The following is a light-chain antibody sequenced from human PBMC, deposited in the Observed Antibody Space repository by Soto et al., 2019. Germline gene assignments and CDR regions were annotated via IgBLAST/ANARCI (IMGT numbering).Light chain of an antibody. V-gene: IGLV2-14*01. CDR3: SSYTSSSTLSYV. CDR2: DVS. J-gene: IGLJ1*01. Sequence: QSALTQPASVSGSPGQSITISCTGTSSDVGGYNYVSWYQQHPGKAPELMIYDVSNRPSGVSNRFSGSKSGNTASLTISGLQAEDEADYYCSSYTSSSTLSYVFGTGPKVTVL. CDR1: SSDVGGYNY.